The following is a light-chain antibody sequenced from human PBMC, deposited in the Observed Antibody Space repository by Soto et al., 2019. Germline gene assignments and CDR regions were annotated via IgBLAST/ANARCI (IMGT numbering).Light chain of an antibody. CDR3: HPYNSYSGP. CDR1: QSISSW. Sequence: DIQMTQSPSTLSASVGDRVTITCRARQSISSWLAWYQQKPGKAPKLLIYDASSLESGVPSRFSGSGSGTEFTLTISSLQPDAFATYYCHPYNSYSGPFGQGTKVQI. J-gene: IGKJ1*01. V-gene: IGKV1-5*01. CDR2: DAS.